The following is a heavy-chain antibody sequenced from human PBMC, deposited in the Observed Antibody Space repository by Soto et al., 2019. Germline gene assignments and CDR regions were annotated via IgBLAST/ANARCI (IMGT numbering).Heavy chain of an antibody. CDR1: GVTISYGGYS. CDR3: AREGRIAAAGRFDY. D-gene: IGHD6-13*01. J-gene: IGHJ4*02. CDR2: ISHVETT. Sequence: SETLSLTCSVSGVTISYGGYSWSWIRQSPGKGLEWLGYISHVETTYYNPSFQSRLSLSIDRTRNQFSLKLSSVTAADTAIYYCAREGRIAAAGRFDYWGQGTLVTVSS. V-gene: IGHV4-30-2*06.